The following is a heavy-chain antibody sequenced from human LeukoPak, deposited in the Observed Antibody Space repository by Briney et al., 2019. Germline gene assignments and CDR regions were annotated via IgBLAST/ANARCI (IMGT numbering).Heavy chain of an antibody. J-gene: IGHJ4*02. CDR3: ARGGSGSYYVGPFDY. D-gene: IGHD1-26*01. Sequence: QLQLQESGPGLVKPSETLSLTCTVSGGSISSSSYYWGWIRQPPGKGLEWLGSIYYSGSTYYNPSLKSRVTISVDTSKNQFSLKLSSVTAADTAVYYCARGGSGSYYVGPFDYWGQGTLVTVSS. CDR1: GGSISSSSYY. CDR2: IYYSGST. V-gene: IGHV4-39*07.